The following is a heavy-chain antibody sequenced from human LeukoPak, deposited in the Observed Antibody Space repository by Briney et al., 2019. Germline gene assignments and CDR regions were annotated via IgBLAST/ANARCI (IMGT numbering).Heavy chain of an antibody. D-gene: IGHD3-22*01. CDR1: GFTFSGSA. Sequence: GGSLRLSCAASGFTFSGSAMHWVRQASGKGLEWVGRIRSKANSYATAYAASVKGRFTISRDDSKNTAYLQMNSLKTEDTAVYYCTIRDYYDSSGYSFPRSFDYWGQGTLVTVSS. CDR2: IRSKANSYAT. V-gene: IGHV3-73*01. J-gene: IGHJ4*02. CDR3: TIRDYYDSSGYSFPRSFDY.